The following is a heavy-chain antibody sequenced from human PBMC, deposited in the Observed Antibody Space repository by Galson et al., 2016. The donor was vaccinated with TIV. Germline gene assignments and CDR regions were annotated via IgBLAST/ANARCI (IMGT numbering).Heavy chain of an antibody. CDR1: GLSVSINY. V-gene: IGHV3-66*02. CDR2: ISDGGNT. Sequence: SLRLSCAASGLSVSINYMTWVRQAPGKGLEWVSLISDGGNTYYPDSVTGRFTISRDNPKNTLYLQMNGLRAEDTAVYYCARDRVVDATYYYYYYGMDVWGQGTAVTVSS. CDR3: ARDRVVDATYYYYYYGMDV. J-gene: IGHJ6*02. D-gene: IGHD1-26*01.